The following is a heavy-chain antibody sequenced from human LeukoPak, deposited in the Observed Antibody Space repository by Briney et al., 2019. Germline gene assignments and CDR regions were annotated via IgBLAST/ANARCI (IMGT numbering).Heavy chain of an antibody. CDR1: GYSISSGYY. V-gene: IGHV4-38-2*02. CDR3: ARERDWFDP. CDR2: IFHTGST. J-gene: IGHJ5*02. D-gene: IGHD5-24*01. Sequence: ASETLSLTCTVSGYSISSGYYWAWIRQPPGKGLEWIGSIFHTGSTYHNPSLKSRVTISVDTSKNQFSLKLSSVTAADTAVYYCARERDWFDPWGQGTLVTVSS.